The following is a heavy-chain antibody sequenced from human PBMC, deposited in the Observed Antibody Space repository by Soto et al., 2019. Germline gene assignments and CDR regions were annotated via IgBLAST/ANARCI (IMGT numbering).Heavy chain of an antibody. J-gene: IGHJ6*02. D-gene: IGHD6-13*01. V-gene: IGHV5-51*01. CDR2: INLGDSDT. CDR1: GYSFSSYW. CDR3: ARPSIAAAGMSYHYGMDV. Sequence: PGESLKISCKGSGYSFSSYWIGWVRQMPGKGLEWMGIINLGDSDTRYSPSFQGQVTISADKSISTAYLQWSSLKASDTAMYYCARPSIAAAGMSYHYGMDVWGQGTTVTVSS.